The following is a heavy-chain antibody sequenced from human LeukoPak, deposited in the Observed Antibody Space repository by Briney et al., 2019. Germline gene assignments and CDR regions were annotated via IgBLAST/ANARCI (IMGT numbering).Heavy chain of an antibody. CDR3: ARGRRYYYDSSGYPEYFQH. CDR1: GYTYTSYY. D-gene: IGHD3-22*01. J-gene: IGHJ1*01. V-gene: IGHV1-46*01. CDR2: INPSGGST. Sequence: ASVKVSCKASGYTYTSYYMHWVRQAAGQGLEGMGIINPSGGSTSYAQKFQGRVTMTRDTSTSTVYMELSSLRSEDTAVYYCARGRRYYYDSSGYPEYFQHWGQGTLVTVSS.